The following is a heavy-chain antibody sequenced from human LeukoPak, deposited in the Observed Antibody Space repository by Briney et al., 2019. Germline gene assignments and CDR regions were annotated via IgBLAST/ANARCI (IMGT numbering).Heavy chain of an antibody. CDR3: AKPAAGGYYFDY. J-gene: IGHJ4*02. V-gene: IGHV3-74*01. CDR2: INSDGSST. D-gene: IGHD6-13*01. CDR1: GFTFSSYW. Sequence: GGSLRLSCAASGFTFSSYWMHWVRQAPGKGLVWVSRINSDGSSTSYADSVKGRFTISRDNAKNTLYLQMNSLRAEDTAVYYCAKPAAGGYYFDYWGQGTLVTVSS.